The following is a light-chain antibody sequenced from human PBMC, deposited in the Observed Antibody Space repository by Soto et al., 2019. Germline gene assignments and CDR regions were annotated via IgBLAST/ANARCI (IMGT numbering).Light chain of an antibody. J-gene: IGKJ5*01. CDR3: QQRYRIPIT. CDR1: QSISTY. V-gene: IGKV1-39*01. Sequence: DIEMTQSPCSLSASLGDRVTITCRASQSISTYLYWYQQKPGKAPKLLIYAASSLQSGVPSRFSGSGSGTDFTLTISSLQPEDFATYHCQQRYRIPITFGEGTQLETK. CDR2: AAS.